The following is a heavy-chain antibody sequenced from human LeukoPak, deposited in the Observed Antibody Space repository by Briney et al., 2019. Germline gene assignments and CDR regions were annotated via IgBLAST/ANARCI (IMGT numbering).Heavy chain of an antibody. CDR3: ARVFGAKMIVTPRGAFDI. V-gene: IGHV4-34*01. Sequence: SETLSLTCAVHGGSFSGYYWSWIRQPPGKGLEWIGEINHSGSTNYNPSLKSRVTISVDTSKNQFSLKLSSVTAADTAVYYCARVFGAKMIVTPRGAFDIWGQGTMVTVSS. J-gene: IGHJ3*02. CDR2: INHSGST. D-gene: IGHD3-10*02. CDR1: GGSFSGYY.